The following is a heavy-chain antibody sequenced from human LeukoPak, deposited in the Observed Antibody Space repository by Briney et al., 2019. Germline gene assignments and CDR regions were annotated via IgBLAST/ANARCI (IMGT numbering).Heavy chain of an antibody. Sequence: SETLSLTCTVSGGSISSSSYYWGWIRQPPGKGLEWIGIIYYTGSTYYNPSLKSRVTISVDTSKNQFSLKLSSVTAADTAVYYCARRAEYSGSYCAVLDYWGQGTLVTVSS. CDR3: ARRAEYSGSYCAVLDY. CDR1: GGSISSSSYY. D-gene: IGHD1-26*01. J-gene: IGHJ4*02. CDR2: IYYTGST. V-gene: IGHV4-39*01.